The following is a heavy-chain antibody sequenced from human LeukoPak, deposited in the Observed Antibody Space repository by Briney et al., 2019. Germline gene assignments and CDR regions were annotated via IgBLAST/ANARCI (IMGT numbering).Heavy chain of an antibody. CDR2: ISDIGSI. J-gene: IGHJ4*02. CDR3: AGHHPRNTVDF. V-gene: IGHV4-59*08. Sequence: SETLSLTCTVSGGSTSSYYWSWFRRPPGKGLEWIAYISDIGSINYNPSLKSRVTISLDTSKNQFSLKLSSVTAADTAVYYCAGHHPRNTVDFWGQGTLVTVSS. CDR1: GGSTSSYY. D-gene: IGHD2-8*02.